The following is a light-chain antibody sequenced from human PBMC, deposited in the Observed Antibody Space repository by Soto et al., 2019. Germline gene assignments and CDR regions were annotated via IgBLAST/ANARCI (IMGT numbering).Light chain of an antibody. CDR1: SSDVGGYNY. CDR2: EVS. CDR3: ASITSSTTSV. V-gene: IGLV2-14*01. Sequence: QSALTQPASVSGSPGQSITISCTGTSSDVGGYNYVSWYQQHPGKAPKLMIYEVSNRPSGVSNRFSGSKSGNTASLTISGLQTEDEADYYCASITSSTTSVFGTVTKLTVL. J-gene: IGLJ1*01.